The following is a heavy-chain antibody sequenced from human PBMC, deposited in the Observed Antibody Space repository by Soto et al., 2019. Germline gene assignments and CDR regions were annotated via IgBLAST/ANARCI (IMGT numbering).Heavy chain of an antibody. J-gene: IGHJ6*03. CDR3: ARDQVVATVRDHYYYMDV. Sequence: EVQLVESGGGLVKPGGSLRLSCAVSGFSFSTYFMHWVRQAPGKGLEWVSSISNRGDYIYYADSVKGRFTISRDNAKNSLYLQMNSLRAEDTAVYYCARDQVVATVRDHYYYMDVWGKGTTVTVSS. CDR2: ISNRGDYI. V-gene: IGHV3-21*01. CDR1: GFSFSTYF. D-gene: IGHD5-12*01.